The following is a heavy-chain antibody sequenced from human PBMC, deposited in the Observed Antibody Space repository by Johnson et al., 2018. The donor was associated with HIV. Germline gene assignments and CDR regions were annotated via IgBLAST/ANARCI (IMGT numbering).Heavy chain of an antibody. D-gene: IGHD6-6*01. CDR1: GFTFDDYA. CDR3: AREGMYSSYQGSFDI. J-gene: IGHJ3*02. V-gene: IGHV3-9*01. Sequence: VQLVESGGGLVQPGRSLRLSCAASGFTFDDYAMHWVRQAPGKGLEWVSGISWNSGSIGYADSVKGRFTISRDNAKNSLYLQMNSLRAEDTALYYCAREGMYSSYQGSFDIWGQGTMVTVSS. CDR2: ISWNSGSI.